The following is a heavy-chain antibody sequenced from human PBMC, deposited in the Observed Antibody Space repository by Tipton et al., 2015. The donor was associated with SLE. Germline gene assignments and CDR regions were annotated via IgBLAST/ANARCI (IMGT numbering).Heavy chain of an antibody. CDR1: GFTFMSYA. Sequence: SLRLSCTASGFTFMSYAMSWVRQAPGKGLEWVSVIYSGDNITHHADSVKGRFTISRDNSKKMVYLQMNRLRVEDTAVYYCAKAAGYQLSWNSLDSWGQGTLVTVYS. CDR3: AKAAGYQLSWNSLDS. D-gene: IGHD2-2*01. V-gene: IGHV3-23*03. CDR2: IYSGDNIT. J-gene: IGHJ4*02.